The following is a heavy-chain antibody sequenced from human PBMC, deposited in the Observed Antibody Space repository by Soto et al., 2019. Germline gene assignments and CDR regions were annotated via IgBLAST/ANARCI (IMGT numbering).Heavy chain of an antibody. D-gene: IGHD3-10*01. Sequence: SETLSLTCTVSGGSISSSSNHWGWIRQPPGKGLEWIGNIYYSENTYYNPSLKSRVTISVDTSKNQFSLRLTSVTAADTAVYYCARQYYGSGSYYNVPNWFDPWGQGTLVTVSS. CDR1: GGSISSSSNH. J-gene: IGHJ5*02. CDR2: IYYSENT. CDR3: ARQYYGSGSYYNVPNWFDP. V-gene: IGHV4-39*01.